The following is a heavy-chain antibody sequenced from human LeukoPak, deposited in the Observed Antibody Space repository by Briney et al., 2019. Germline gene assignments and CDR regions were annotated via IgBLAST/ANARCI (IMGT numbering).Heavy chain of an antibody. J-gene: IGHJ3*02. Sequence: GGSLRLSCAASGFTFSSYEMNWVRQAPGKGLEWISYISGSGSTIYYADSVKGRFTISRDNAKNSLYLQMNSLRAEDTAVYYCVRDTFSPDAFDIWGQGTMVTVSS. CDR2: ISGSGSTI. V-gene: IGHV3-48*03. CDR1: GFTFSSYE. D-gene: IGHD3-16*01. CDR3: VRDTFSPDAFDI.